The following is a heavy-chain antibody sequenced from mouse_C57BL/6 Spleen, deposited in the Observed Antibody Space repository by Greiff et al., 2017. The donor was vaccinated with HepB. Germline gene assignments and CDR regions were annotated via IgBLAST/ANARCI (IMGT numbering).Heavy chain of an antibody. Sequence: VQLQQSGAELARPGASVKLSCKASGYTFTSYGISWVKQRTGQGLEWIGEIYPRSGNTYYNEKFKGKATLTADKSSSTAYMELRSLTSEDSAVYFCARRDYGSSYVFAYWGQGTLVTVSA. J-gene: IGHJ3*01. CDR3: ARRDYGSSYVFAY. CDR1: GYTFTSYG. V-gene: IGHV1-81*01. D-gene: IGHD1-1*01. CDR2: IYPRSGNT.